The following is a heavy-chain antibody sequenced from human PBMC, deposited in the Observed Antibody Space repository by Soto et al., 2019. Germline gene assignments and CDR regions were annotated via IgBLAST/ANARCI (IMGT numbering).Heavy chain of an antibody. Sequence: EVQLVESGGVLVQPGGSLRLSCAASGLTFSHYTMNWVRQSPGKGLEWVSYISSSSNTKHYADSVKGRFTISRDNAKNSVYLQMNSLRDEDTAVYYCATVGRGHSYEYWGQGTLVTVSS. CDR3: ATVGRGHSYEY. V-gene: IGHV3-48*02. J-gene: IGHJ4*02. D-gene: IGHD5-18*01. CDR1: GLTFSHYT. CDR2: ISSSSNTK.